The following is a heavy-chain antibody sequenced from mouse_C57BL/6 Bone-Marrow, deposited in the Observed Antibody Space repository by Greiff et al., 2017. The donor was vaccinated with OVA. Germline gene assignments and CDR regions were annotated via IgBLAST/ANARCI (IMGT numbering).Heavy chain of an antibody. J-gene: IGHJ2*01. V-gene: IGHV1-26*01. CDR1: GYTFTDYY. CDR2: INPNNGGT. CDR3: AHPLGD. Sequence: EVQLQQSGPELVKPGASVKISCKASGYTFTDYYMNWVKQRHGKGLEWIGDINPNNGGTSYNEKFKGKATLTVDTSSSTAYMELRSLTSEDSAVYYCAHPLGDWGQGTTLTVSS. D-gene: IGHD3-3*01.